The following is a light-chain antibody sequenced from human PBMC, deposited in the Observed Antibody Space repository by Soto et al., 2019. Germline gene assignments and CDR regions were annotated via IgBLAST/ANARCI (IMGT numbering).Light chain of an antibody. J-gene: IGKJ1*01. CDR1: QSISSW. CDR2: DVS. V-gene: IGKV1-5*01. Sequence: DIQMTQSPSTLSASVGDRVTITCRGSQSISSWLAWYQQKPGKAPKLLIYDVSSLESGVPSRFSGSGSGTEFTLTISSLQPDDLATYYCQQYDTFWTFGQGTKVDIK. CDR3: QQYDTFWT.